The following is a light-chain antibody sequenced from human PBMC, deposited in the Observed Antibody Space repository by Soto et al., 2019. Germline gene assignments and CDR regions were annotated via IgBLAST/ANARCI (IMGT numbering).Light chain of an antibody. CDR3: QQYDVLST. Sequence: DIQMTQSPSTLSASVGGTVIITCRASQSISSWLAWYQHRPGMAPKLLIYKASTLQSGVLSRFSGTGYGTEFTLTISRLQPDDSATYYCQQYDVLSTFGQGTKVDIK. J-gene: IGKJ1*01. CDR2: KAS. CDR1: QSISSW. V-gene: IGKV1-5*03.